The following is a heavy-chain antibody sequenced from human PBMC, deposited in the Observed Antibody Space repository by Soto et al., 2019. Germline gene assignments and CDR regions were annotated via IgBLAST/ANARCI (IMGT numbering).Heavy chain of an antibody. D-gene: IGHD3-22*01. Sequence: SEALSLTCPVSCGSISSSSYDLGFLLQPPGKGLEWIGYIYYSGSTNYNPSLASRVTISVETSKNQFSMKMTSVTAADTAVYYCARSYYDSIGFTVGPWGQGTLVTVSS. CDR3: ARSYYDSIGFTVGP. CDR1: CGSISSSSYD. CDR2: IYYSGST. V-gene: IGHV4-61*05. J-gene: IGHJ5*02.